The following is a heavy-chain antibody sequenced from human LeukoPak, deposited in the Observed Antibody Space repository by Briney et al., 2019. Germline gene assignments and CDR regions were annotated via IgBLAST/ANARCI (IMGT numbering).Heavy chain of an antibody. Sequence: GGSLRLSCAASGFTFSSYAMSWVRQAPGKGLVWVSRINTDGSTTSYADSVKGRFTISRDNAKNTLYLQMNSLRAEDTAVYYCARVIIAATGIDYWGQGTLVTVSS. D-gene: IGHD6-13*01. CDR1: GFTFSSYA. CDR2: INTDGSTT. J-gene: IGHJ4*02. V-gene: IGHV3-74*01. CDR3: ARVIIAATGIDY.